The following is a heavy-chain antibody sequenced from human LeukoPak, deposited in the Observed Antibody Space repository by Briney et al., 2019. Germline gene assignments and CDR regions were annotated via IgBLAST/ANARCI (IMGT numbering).Heavy chain of an antibody. CDR3: AREYCSGGSCYSDAFDI. CDR2: ISSSSSYI. D-gene: IGHD2-15*01. V-gene: IGHV3-21*01. J-gene: IGHJ3*02. Sequence: GGSLRLSCAASGFIFSNYAMQWVRQAPGMGLEWVSSISSSSSYIYYADSVKGRFTISRDNAKNSLYLQMNSLRAEDTAVYYCAREYCSGGSCYSDAFDIWGQGTMVTVSS. CDR1: GFIFSNYA.